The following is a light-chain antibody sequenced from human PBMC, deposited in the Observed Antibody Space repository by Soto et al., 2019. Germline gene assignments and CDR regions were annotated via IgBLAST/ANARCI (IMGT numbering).Light chain of an antibody. Sequence: QSVLTQPPSASGTPGQRVTISCSGSNSNIEDNYVYWYQQLPGTAPKLLIYGNSNRPSGVPDRFSGSKSGTSASLAITGLQAEDEADYYCQSYDSSLSGRYVFGTGTKLTVL. CDR1: NSNIEDNY. CDR2: GNS. CDR3: QSYDSSLSGRYV. J-gene: IGLJ1*01. V-gene: IGLV1-40*01.